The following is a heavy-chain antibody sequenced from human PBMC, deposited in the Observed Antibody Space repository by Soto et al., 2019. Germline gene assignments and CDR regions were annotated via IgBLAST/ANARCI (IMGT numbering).Heavy chain of an antibody. CDR1: GGSISSYY. D-gene: IGHD6-19*01. CDR3: ASTVSGWYYFDY. CDR2: IYYSGST. Sequence: SETLSLTCTVSGGSISSYYWSWIRQPPGKGLEWIGYIYYSGSTNYNPSLKSRVTISVDTSKNQFSLKLSSVTAADTAVYYCASTVSGWYYFDYWGQGTLVTVSS. V-gene: IGHV4-59*08. J-gene: IGHJ4*02.